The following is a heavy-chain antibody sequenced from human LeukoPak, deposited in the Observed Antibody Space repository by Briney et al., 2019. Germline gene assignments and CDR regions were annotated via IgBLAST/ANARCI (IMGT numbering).Heavy chain of an antibody. CDR1: GFTFSSYT. D-gene: IGHD6-13*01. V-gene: IGHV3-21*04. CDR2: ISVSKNYI. J-gene: IGHJ3*01. Sequence: GGSLRLSCAASGFTFSSYTMSWVRQAPGKGLEWVSSISVSKNYIYYADSVKGRFTISRDNSKNTLYLQMNSLRAEDTAVYYCAKDGLGAAAGTGFWWGQGTMVTVSS. CDR3: AKDGLGAAAGTGFW.